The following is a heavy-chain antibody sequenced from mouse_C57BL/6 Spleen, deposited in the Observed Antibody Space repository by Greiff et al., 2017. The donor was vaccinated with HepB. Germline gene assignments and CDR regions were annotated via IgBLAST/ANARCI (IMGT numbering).Heavy chain of an antibody. Sequence: QVQLQQSGAELARPGASVKMSCKASGYTFTSYTMHWVKQRPGQGLEWIGYINPSSGYTKYNQKFKDKATLTADKSSSTSYMQLSSLTSEDSAVYYCARLGGYDLYYYAMDYWGQGTSVTVSS. CDR3: ARLGGYDLYYYAMDY. V-gene: IGHV1-4*01. D-gene: IGHD2-2*01. J-gene: IGHJ4*01. CDR1: GYTFTSYT. CDR2: INPSSGYT.